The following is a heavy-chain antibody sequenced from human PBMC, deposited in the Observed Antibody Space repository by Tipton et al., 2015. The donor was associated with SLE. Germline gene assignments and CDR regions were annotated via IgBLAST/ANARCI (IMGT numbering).Heavy chain of an antibody. CDR2: IYYSGST. V-gene: IGHV4-39*07. J-gene: IGHJ4*02. D-gene: IGHD6-13*01. CDR1: GGSISSSSYY. Sequence: LRLSCTVSGGSISSSSYYWGWIRQPPGKGLEWIGSIYYSGSTYYNPSLKSRVTISVDTSKNQFSLKLSSVTAADTAVYYCARGAAGSSGWYYWSQGTLFTVSS. CDR3: ARGAAGSSGWYY.